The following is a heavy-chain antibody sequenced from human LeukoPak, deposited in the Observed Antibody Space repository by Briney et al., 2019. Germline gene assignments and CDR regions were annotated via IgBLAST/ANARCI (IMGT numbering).Heavy chain of an antibody. D-gene: IGHD6-19*01. CDR1: GFTFSSYW. CDR3: ARSSGWWSLDY. CDR2: IKQDGSVE. V-gene: IGHV3-7*01. J-gene: IGHJ4*02. Sequence: GGSLRLSCAASGFTFSSYWMSWVRQAPGKGLEWVANIKQDGSVEYYVDSVKGRFTISRDNAKNSLYLQMNSLRGEDTAVYYCARSSGWWSLDYWGQGTLVTVSS.